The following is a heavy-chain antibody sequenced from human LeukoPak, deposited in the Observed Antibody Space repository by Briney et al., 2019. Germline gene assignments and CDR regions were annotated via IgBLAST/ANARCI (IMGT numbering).Heavy chain of an antibody. CDR1: GGSFSGYY. J-gene: IGHJ6*03. Sequence: SETLSLTCAVSGGSFSGYYWSWIRQPPGKGLEWIGEINHSGSTNYNPSLKSRVTISVDTSKNQFSLKLSSVTAADTAVYYCARSRERGYYYYYYMDVSGKGTTVTVSS. D-gene: IGHD1-1*01. CDR3: ARSRERGYYYYYYMDV. V-gene: IGHV4-34*01. CDR2: INHSGST.